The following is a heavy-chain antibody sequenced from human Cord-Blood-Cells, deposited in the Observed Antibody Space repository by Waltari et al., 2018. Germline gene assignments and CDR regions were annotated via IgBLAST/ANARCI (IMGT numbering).Heavy chain of an antibody. D-gene: IGHD4-4*01. CDR1: GFPFSSYA. J-gene: IGHJ4*02. CDR2: ISGSGGST. CDR3: AKAYDYSNYFFDY. Sequence: EVQLLESGGGLVQPGGSLRLSCAASGFPFSSYAMSWVRQAPGKGLEWVSAISGSGGSTYYADSVKGRFTISRDNSKNTLYLQMNSLRAEDTAVYYCAKAYDYSNYFFDYWGQGTLVTVSS. V-gene: IGHV3-23*01.